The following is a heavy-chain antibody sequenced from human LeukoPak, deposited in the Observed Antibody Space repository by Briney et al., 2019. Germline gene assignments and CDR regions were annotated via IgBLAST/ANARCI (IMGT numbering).Heavy chain of an antibody. D-gene: IGHD1-26*01. V-gene: IGHV3-13*01. CDR3: ARGLRGRVGASNFDY. CDR1: GFTFSSYD. J-gene: IGHJ4*02. CDR2: IGTAGDT. Sequence: GGSLRLSCAASGFTFSSYDMHWVRQATGKGLEWVSAIGTAGDTYYPGSVKGRFTISRENAKNSLYLQMNSLRAGDTAVYYCARGLRGRVGASNFDYWGQGTLVTVSS.